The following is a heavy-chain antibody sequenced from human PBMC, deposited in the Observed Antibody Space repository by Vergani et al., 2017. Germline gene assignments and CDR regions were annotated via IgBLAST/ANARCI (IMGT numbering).Heavy chain of an antibody. D-gene: IGHD2-2*01. CDR3: ARDRGCAKISCYFSGAFDY. V-gene: IGHV3-33*01. CDR2: IHYDGSHE. CDR1: GFSFSSFG. Sequence: QVQLVESGGGVVQPGRSLRLSCAASGFSFSSFGFHWVRQAPGKGLEWVAFIHYDGSHEYYIDSVKGRFTISRDNSKNTLILQMNGLRAEDTAVYYCARDRGCAKISCYFSGAFDYWGLGTLVSVSS. J-gene: IGHJ4*02.